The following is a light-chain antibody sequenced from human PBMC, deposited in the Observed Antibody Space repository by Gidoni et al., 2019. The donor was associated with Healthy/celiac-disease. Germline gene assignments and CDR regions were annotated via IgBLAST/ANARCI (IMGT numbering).Light chain of an antibody. CDR2: GAS. Sequence: EIVLTQSPGTLSLSPGERATLSCRASQSVSSSYLACYQQKPGQAPSLLIYGASSRSTGIPDRFSGSGSGTDFTLTISRLEPEDFAVYYCQQCGSSPWTFXXXTKVEIK. CDR1: QSVSSSY. CDR3: QQCGSSPWT. J-gene: IGKJ1*01. V-gene: IGKV3-20*01.